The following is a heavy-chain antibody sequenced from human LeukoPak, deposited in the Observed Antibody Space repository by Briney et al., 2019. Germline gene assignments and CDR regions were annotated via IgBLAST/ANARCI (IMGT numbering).Heavy chain of an antibody. CDR3: ARAPHYCTNGVCYSSPFDY. D-gene: IGHD2-8*01. Sequence: GGSLRLSCAASGFTFSDYYMSWIRQAPGKGLEWVSSISSSSSYIYYADSVKGRFTISRDNAKNSLYLQMNSLRAEDTAVYYCARAPHYCTNGVCYSSPFDYWGQGTLVTVSS. CDR1: GFTFSDYY. J-gene: IGHJ4*02. CDR2: ISSSSSYI. V-gene: IGHV3-11*06.